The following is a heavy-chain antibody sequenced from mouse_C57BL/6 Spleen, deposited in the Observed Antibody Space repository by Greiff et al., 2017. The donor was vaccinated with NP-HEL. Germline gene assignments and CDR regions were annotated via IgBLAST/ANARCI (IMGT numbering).Heavy chain of an antibody. CDR1: GYTFTSYW. Sequence: QVQLQQSGAELVKPGASVKLSCKASGYTFTSYWMHWVKQRPGQGLEWIGNINPSNGGTNYNEKFKSKATLTVDKSSSTAYMQLSSLTSEDSAVYYCARIYYGNYGFDYWGQGTTLTVSS. J-gene: IGHJ2*01. D-gene: IGHD2-1*01. V-gene: IGHV1-53*01. CDR3: ARIYYGNYGFDY. CDR2: INPSNGGT.